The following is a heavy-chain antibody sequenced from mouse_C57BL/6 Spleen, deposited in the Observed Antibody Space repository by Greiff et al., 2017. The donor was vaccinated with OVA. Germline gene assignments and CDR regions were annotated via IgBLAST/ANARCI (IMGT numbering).Heavy chain of an antibody. V-gene: IGHV1-55*01. CDR3: ARSDYYGRLFDY. Sequence: QVQLQQPGAELVKPGASVKMSCKASGYTFTSYWITWVKQRPGQGLEWIGDIYPGSGSTNYNEKFKSKATLTVDTSSSTAYMQLSSLTSEDSAVYYCARSDYYGRLFDYWGQGTTLTVSS. CDR2: IYPGSGST. J-gene: IGHJ2*01. CDR1: GYTFTSYW. D-gene: IGHD1-1*01.